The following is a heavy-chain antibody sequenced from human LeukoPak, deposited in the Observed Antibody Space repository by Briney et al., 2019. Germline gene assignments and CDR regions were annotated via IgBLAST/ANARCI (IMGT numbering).Heavy chain of an antibody. CDR2: IYYSGST. CDR1: GGSISSSSYY. J-gene: IGHJ4*02. Sequence: SSETLSLTCTVSGGSISSSSYYWGWIRQPPGKGLEWIGSIYYSGSTYYNPPLKSRVTISVDTSKNQFSLKLSSVTAADTAVYYCARGRWFGESTSVHFDYWGQGTLVTVSS. V-gene: IGHV4-39*07. CDR3: ARGRWFGESTSVHFDY. D-gene: IGHD3-10*01.